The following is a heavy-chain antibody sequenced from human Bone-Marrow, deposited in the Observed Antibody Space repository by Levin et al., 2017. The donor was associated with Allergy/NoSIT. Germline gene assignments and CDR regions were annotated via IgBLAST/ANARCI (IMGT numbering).Heavy chain of an antibody. CDR2: FDPEDRET. CDR1: GNTLTELS. D-gene: IGHD3-10*01. J-gene: IGHJ4*02. V-gene: IGHV1-24*01. Sequence: PLASVKVSCKVSGNTLTELSMHWVRQTPGKGLEWMGGFDPEDRETIYAQKFQGRVTMTEDSSTDTAYMELSSLRSEDTAVYYCASSGSGSYYNLDYWGQGTLVTVSS. CDR3: ASSGSGSYYNLDY.